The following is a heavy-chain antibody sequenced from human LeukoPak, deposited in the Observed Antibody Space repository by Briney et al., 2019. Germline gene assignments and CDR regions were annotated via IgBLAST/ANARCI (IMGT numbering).Heavy chain of an antibody. CDR3: AKKYIVGDRTGNIFDY. CDR2: ISGSGGNT. D-gene: IGHD1-26*01. J-gene: IGHJ4*02. V-gene: IGHV3-23*01. Sequence: PGGSLRLSCAASGFTFSSYAMSWVRQAPGKGLEWVSAISGSGGNTYYADSVKGRFTISRDNSKNTLYLQMNSLRAEDTAVYYCAKKYIVGDRTGNIFDYWGQGTLVTVSS. CDR1: GFTFSSYA.